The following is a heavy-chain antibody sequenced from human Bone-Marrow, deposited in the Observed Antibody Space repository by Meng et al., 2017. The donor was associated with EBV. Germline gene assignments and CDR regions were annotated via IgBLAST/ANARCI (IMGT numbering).Heavy chain of an antibody. J-gene: IGHJ4*02. V-gene: IGHV1-69*01. CDR1: GGTFNSDA. CDR3: ASESGRGFTPDY. Sequence: QVQVLQSGAEVKKPGSSVKVSCWTSGGTFNSDAGSWVRQAPGQGLEWMGGLIPMSGAPHYAQKFQGRVTITADESTSTHYMDLSNLRSDDTAMYYCASESGRGFTPDYWGQGTLVTVSS. D-gene: IGHD3-10*01. CDR2: LIPMSGAP.